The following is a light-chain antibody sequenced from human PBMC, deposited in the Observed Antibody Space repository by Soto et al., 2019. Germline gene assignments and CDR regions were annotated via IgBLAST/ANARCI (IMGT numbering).Light chain of an antibody. CDR2: EVS. Sequence: QSALTQPASVSGSPGQSITISCTGTSSDVGGFNYVSWYQQHPGKVPKLMIYEVSKRPSGVSNRFSGSKSGNTASLTISGLQAEDEADYYCSSYTPSSTLLIGGGTKLTVL. J-gene: IGLJ2*01. CDR3: SSYTPSSTLL. V-gene: IGLV2-14*01. CDR1: SSDVGGFNY.